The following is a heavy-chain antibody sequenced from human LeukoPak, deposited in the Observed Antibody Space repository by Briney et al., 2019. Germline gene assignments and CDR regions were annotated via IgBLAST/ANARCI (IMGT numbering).Heavy chain of an antibody. CDR1: GGSISSYY. J-gene: IGHJ6*02. V-gene: IGHV4-59*08. CDR3: VRHGISASMDV. D-gene: IGHD1-1*01. Sequence: SETLSLTCTVSGGSISSYYWSWIRQPPGKGLEWIGYIYYSGSTNYNPSLKSRVTISVDTSKNQFSLKLSSVTAADTAVYYCVRHGISASMDVWGQGTTVTVSS. CDR2: IYYSGST.